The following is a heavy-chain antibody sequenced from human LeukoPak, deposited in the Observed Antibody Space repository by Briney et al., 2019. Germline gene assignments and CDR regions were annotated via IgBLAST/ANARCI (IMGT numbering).Heavy chain of an antibody. D-gene: IGHD6-13*01. CDR2: TYYRSKWYN. V-gene: IGHV6-1*01. J-gene: IGHJ5*02. CDR3: ARDEVGYSSSWYAYNWFDP. Sequence: SQTLSLTCAISGDSVSSNSAAWNWIRQSPSRGLEWLGRTYYRSKWYNDYAVSVKSRITINPDTSKNQFSLQLNSVTPEDTAVYYCARDEVGYSSSWYAYNWFDPWGQGTLVTVSS. CDR1: GDSVSSNSAA.